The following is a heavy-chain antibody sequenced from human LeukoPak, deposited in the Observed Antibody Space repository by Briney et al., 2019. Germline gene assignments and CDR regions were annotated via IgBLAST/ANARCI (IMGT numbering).Heavy chain of an antibody. CDR2: ISSSSTI. D-gene: IGHD6-13*01. J-gene: IGHJ4*02. V-gene: IGHV3-48*02. CDR3: ARDRGYSSSWYGFGY. Sequence: GGSLRLSCAASGFTFSSYSMNWVRQAPGKGLEWVSYISSSSTIYYADSVKGRFTISRDNAKNSLYLQMNSLRDEDTAVYYCARDRGYSSSWYGFGYWGQGTLVTVSS. CDR1: GFTFSSYS.